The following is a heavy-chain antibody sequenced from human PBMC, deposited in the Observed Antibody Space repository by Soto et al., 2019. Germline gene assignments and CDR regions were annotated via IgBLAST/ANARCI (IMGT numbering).Heavy chain of an antibody. Sequence: ASVKVSCKASGYTFTSYGISWVRQAPGQGLEWMGWISAYNGNTNYAQKLQGRVTMTTDTSTSTAYMELRSLRSDDTAVYYCARDRNIVVGIKDYYYYGMDVWGQGTTVTVSS. CDR2: ISAYNGNT. J-gene: IGHJ6*02. V-gene: IGHV1-18*01. D-gene: IGHD2-15*01. CDR3: ARDRNIVVGIKDYYYYGMDV. CDR1: GYTFTSYG.